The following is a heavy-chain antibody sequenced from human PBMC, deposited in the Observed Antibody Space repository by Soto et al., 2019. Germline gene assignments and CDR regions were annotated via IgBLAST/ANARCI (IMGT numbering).Heavy chain of an antibody. CDR3: ASPMTTTDY. V-gene: IGHV3-30-3*01. D-gene: IGHD4-17*01. CDR2: ISDDGSSK. J-gene: IGHJ4*02. CDR1: GNTFSSYA. Sequence: QVQLVESGGGVVQPGRSPRLSCAVSGNTFSSYAFRWVRQAPGKGLEWVAMISDDGSSKDYAESVKGRFTISRDNSKNTLYLHLNSLRVDDTATYYCASPMTTTDYWGQGTLVTVSS.